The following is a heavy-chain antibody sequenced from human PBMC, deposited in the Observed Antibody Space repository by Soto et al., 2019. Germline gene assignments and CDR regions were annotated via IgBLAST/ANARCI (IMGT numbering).Heavy chain of an antibody. V-gene: IGHV1-18*01. CDR2: ISAHNGNT. CDR1: GYTFTSYG. Sequence: QAHLVQSGAEVKTPGASVKVSCKPSGYTFTSYGITWVRQAPGQGLEGMGWISAHNGNTNYAQKLQGRVNLTTDTSTSTAYMELRSLISDDTAVYSCARGRYGDYWGQGALVTVSS. D-gene: IGHD1-1*01. J-gene: IGHJ4*02. CDR3: ARGRYGDY.